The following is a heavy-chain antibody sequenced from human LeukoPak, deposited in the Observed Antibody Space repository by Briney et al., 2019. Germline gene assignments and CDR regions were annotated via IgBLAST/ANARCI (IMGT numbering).Heavy chain of an antibody. CDR1: GFTFSIYA. D-gene: IGHD1-26*01. Sequence: GGSLRLSCAASGFTFSIYAMTWVRQAPGKGLEWVSAISGSGDNTYYADSVKGRFTISRDISKDTLYLQMNSLRAKDTAVYYCARNLNSGSYYYFDYWGQGTLVTVSS. CDR2: ISGSGDNT. J-gene: IGHJ4*02. V-gene: IGHV3-23*01. CDR3: ARNLNSGSYYYFDY.